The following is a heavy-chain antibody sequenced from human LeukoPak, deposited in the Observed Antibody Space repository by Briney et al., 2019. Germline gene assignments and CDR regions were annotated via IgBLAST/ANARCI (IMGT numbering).Heavy chain of an antibody. Sequence: PGGSLRLSCAASGFTFSSSAMSWVRQVPGKGLEWVSHINSDGSWTSYADSVKGRFTISKDNAKNTVYLQMNNLRAEDTAVYYCVSFYETYWGRGTLVTVSS. V-gene: IGHV3-74*01. CDR1: GFTFSSSA. CDR3: VSFYETY. D-gene: IGHD2/OR15-2a*01. J-gene: IGHJ4*02. CDR2: INSDGSWT.